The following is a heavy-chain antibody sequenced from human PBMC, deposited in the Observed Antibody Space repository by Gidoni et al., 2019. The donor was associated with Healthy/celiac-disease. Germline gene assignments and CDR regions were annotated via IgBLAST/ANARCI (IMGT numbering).Heavy chain of an antibody. J-gene: IGHJ3*02. Sequence: EVQLVESGGGLVKPGGSLRLSCAASGFTFSNAWMSWVRQAPGKGLEWVGRIKSKTDGGTTDYAAPVKGRFTISRDDSKNTLYLQMNSLKTEDTAVYYCTTDLMVVGSEDAFDIWGQGTMVTVSS. CDR1: GFTFSNAW. CDR3: TTDLMVVGSEDAFDI. V-gene: IGHV3-15*01. D-gene: IGHD2-15*01. CDR2: IKSKTDGGTT.